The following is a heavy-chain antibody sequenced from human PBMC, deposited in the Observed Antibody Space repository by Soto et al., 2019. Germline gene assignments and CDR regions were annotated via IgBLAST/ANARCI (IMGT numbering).Heavy chain of an antibody. Sequence: HPGGSLRLSCAASGFTFNNYWMSWVRQAPGKGLVWVSRINGDGGTTTYADSVKGRFTISRDNAKNTLFLQMNSLRAEDTAVYYCAMSSTIFGVVISYCYYGMDVLGQGTTVTVSS. J-gene: IGHJ6*02. V-gene: IGHV3-74*01. D-gene: IGHD3-3*01. CDR2: INGDGGTT. CDR1: GFTFNNYW. CDR3: AMSSTIFGVVISYCYYGMDV.